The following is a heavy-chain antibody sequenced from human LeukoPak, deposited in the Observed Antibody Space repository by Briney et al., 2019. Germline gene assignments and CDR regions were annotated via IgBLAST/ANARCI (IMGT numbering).Heavy chain of an antibody. V-gene: IGHV4-59*01. J-gene: IGHJ4*02. CDR1: GGSLTSYY. Sequence: ASETLSLTCTVSGGSLTSYYWSWIPQPPGKGLEWIGNIYYSGSTDYNPSLKSRVTISVDTSKNQFSLKLSSVIAADTAVYYCARPYRSGWHGSFDYWGQGSLVTVSS. CDR2: IYYSGST. D-gene: IGHD6-19*01. CDR3: ARPYRSGWHGSFDY.